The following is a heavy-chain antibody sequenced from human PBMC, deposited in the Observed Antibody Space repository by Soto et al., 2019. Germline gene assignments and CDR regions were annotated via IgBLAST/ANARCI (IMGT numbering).Heavy chain of an antibody. CDR2: ISPKSTYR. Sequence: GGSLRLSCATSGFPFSYYYMSWIRQAPGKGMEWLSHISPKSTYRNYADSVKGRFTTSRDNTMSSLFLQMNSLGVEDTAVYYCARGGGGGLFEHWGQGVLVTVSS. J-gene: IGHJ4*02. CDR3: ARGGGGGLFEH. D-gene: IGHD2-21*01. V-gene: IGHV3-11*06. CDR1: GFPFSYYY.